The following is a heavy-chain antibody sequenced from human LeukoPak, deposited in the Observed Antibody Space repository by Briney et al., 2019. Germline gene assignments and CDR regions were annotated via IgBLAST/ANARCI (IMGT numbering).Heavy chain of an antibody. D-gene: IGHD2-15*01. CDR3: AREHCSGGSCYSIYYYYYMDV. J-gene: IGHJ6*03. V-gene: IGHV4-34*01. CDR2: INHSGST. CDR1: GGSFSGYY. Sequence: SETLSLTCAVYGGSFSGYYWSWIRQPPGKGLEWIGEINHSGSTNYNPSLKSRVTISVDTSKNQFSLKLSSVTAADTAMYYCAREHCSGGSCYSIYYYYYMDVWGKGTTVTVSS.